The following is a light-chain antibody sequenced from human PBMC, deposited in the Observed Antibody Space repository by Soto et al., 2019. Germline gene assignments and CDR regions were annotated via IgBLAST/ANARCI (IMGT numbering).Light chain of an antibody. J-gene: IGKJ1*01. CDR1: QGISTD. Sequence: DVQMTQSPSSLSASVGDRVTITCRASQGISTDLNWYQQKPGKAPKXLIYTTSSLQSGVPSRFSGSGSETDFTLTISSLQPEDFATYSCQQSYNTTWTFGQGTKVDIK. CDR2: TTS. CDR3: QQSYNTTWT. V-gene: IGKV1-39*01.